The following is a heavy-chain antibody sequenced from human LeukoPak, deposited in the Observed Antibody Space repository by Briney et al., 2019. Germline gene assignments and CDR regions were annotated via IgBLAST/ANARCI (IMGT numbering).Heavy chain of an antibody. J-gene: IGHJ5*02. D-gene: IGHD6-13*01. CDR3: AREVVAAAGTWFDP. CDR1: GFTFDDYG. CDR2: INWNGGST. Sequence: PGGSLRLSCAASGFTFDDYGMSWVRQAPGKGLEWVSGINWNGGSTGYVDSAKGRFTISRDNAKNSLYLQMNSLRAEDTALYYCAREVVAAAGTWFDPWGQGTLVTVSS. V-gene: IGHV3-20*04.